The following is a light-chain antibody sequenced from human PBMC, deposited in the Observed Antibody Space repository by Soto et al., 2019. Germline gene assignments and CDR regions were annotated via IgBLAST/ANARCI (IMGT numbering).Light chain of an antibody. Sequence: DIQMTQSPSSLSASVGDRVTITCRASQTISHYLNWYQQKPGKAPKILIYGASSLQSGVPSRFSGSGSGTDVTLSISSLQPEDFATYYCEQSYSTRWTFGQGTKVEIK. CDR3: EQSYSTRWT. J-gene: IGKJ1*01. CDR2: GAS. CDR1: QTISHY. V-gene: IGKV1-39*01.